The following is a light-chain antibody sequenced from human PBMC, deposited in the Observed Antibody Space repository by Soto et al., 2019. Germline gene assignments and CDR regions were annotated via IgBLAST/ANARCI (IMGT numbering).Light chain of an antibody. CDR2: GAS. CDR3: QQYSNWPLT. CDR1: ERLSSVY. V-gene: IGKV3-20*01. Sequence: EIVLTQSPGTLSLSPGERATLSCRASERLSSVYLAGYQQRPGQPPRLLIYGASNRATGIPDRFSGSGSGTDFTLTISSLEAEDVAFYYCQQYSNWPLTFGGGTKVDIK. J-gene: IGKJ4*01.